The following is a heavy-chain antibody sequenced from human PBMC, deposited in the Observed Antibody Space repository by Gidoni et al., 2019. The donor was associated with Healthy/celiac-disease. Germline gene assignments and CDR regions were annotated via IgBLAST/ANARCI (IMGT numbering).Heavy chain of an antibody. D-gene: IGHD2-21*01. CDR1: GYTLTELS. J-gene: IGHJ2*01. V-gene: IGHV1-24*01. CDR2: FDPEDGEP. CDR3: ATETRGPAIGWYFDL. Sequence: QVQLVQSGPEVKKPGASVQVSCRVSGYTLTELSMHWVRRAPGKGLEWMGGFDPEDGEPIYAQKFPGRVTMTEDTSTDTAYMELSSLRSEDTAVYYCATETRGPAIGWYFDLWGRGTLVTVSS.